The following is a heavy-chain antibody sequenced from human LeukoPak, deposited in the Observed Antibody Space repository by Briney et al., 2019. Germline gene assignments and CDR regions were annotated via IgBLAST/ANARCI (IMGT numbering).Heavy chain of an antibody. CDR3: ARGVADILTGFFDY. V-gene: IGHV1-2*02. Sequence: EASVKVSCKASGYTFTGYYMHWVRQAPGQGLEWMGWINPNSGGTNYAQKFQGRVTMTRDTSISTAYMELSRLRSDDTAVYYCARGVADILTGFFDYWGQGTLVTVSS. CDR2: INPNSGGT. CDR1: GYTFTGYY. D-gene: IGHD3-9*01. J-gene: IGHJ4*02.